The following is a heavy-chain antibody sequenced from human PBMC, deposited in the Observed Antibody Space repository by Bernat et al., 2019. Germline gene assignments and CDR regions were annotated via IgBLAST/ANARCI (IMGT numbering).Heavy chain of an antibody. V-gene: IGHV3-11*04. CDR3: ARAYFIGAPPSH. Sequence: QVQLVESGGGLVKPGGSLRLSCAASGFTFSDYYMSWVRQAPGKGLEWVSGISDGGSSTYYADSVKGRFTISRDNSKNTLYLQMNSLRAEDTAVYYCARAYFIGAPPSHWGQGTLVTVSS. J-gene: IGHJ4*02. CDR2: ISDGGSST. D-gene: IGHD2/OR15-2a*01. CDR1: GFTFSDYY.